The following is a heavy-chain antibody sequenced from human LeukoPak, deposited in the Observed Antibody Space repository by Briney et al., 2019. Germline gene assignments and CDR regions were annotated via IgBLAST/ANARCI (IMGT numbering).Heavy chain of an antibody. J-gene: IGHJ5*02. CDR1: GYTFTSYG. CDR2: IIPIFGTA. Sequence: ASVKVSCKASGYTFTSYGISWVRQAPGQGLEWMGGIIPIFGTANYAQKFQGRVTITADESTSTAYMELSSLRSEDTAVYYCARRPNWGRWFDPWGQGTLVTVSS. D-gene: IGHD7-27*01. V-gene: IGHV1-69*13. CDR3: ARRPNWGRWFDP.